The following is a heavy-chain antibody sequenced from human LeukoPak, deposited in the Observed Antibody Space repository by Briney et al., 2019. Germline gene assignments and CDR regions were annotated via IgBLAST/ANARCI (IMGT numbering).Heavy chain of an antibody. J-gene: IGHJ3*02. CDR3: AKDIGYYDILTGYSEAFDI. V-gene: IGHV3-9*01. Sequence: GRSLRLSCAASGFTLDDYAMHWVRHAPGKGLEGVSGISWNSGSIVYADSVKGRFTISRDNAKNSLYLQMNSLRAEDTALYYCAKDIGYYDILTGYSEAFDIWGQGTMVTVSS. CDR2: ISWNSGSI. CDR1: GFTLDDYA. D-gene: IGHD3-9*01.